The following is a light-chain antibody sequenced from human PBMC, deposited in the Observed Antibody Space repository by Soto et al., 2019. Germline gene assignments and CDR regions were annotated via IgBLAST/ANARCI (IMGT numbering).Light chain of an antibody. V-gene: IGKV3-20*01. CDR2: DAS. CDR1: QTVRNNY. J-gene: IGKJ4*01. CDR3: QQFSSYPLT. Sequence: EFLLTQSPGTLSLSRGERSTLCCRASQTVRNNYLAWYQQKPGQAPRLLIYDASSRATGIPDRFSGGGSGTDFTLTISRLEPEDFAVYYCQQFSSYPLTFGGGTKVDIK.